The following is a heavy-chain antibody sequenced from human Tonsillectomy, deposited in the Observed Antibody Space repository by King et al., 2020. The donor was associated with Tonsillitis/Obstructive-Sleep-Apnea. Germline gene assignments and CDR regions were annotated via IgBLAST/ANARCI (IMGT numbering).Heavy chain of an antibody. V-gene: IGHV4-59*08. Sequence: VQLQESGPGLVKPSETLSLTCTVSGGSISSYYWSWIRQPPGKGLEWIGYIYYSGSTNYNPSLKSRVTISVDTSKNQFSLKLSSVTAADTAVYYCARHGYSSSWSHFYYWGQGTLVTVSS. CDR2: IYYSGST. D-gene: IGHD6-13*01. CDR1: GGSISSYY. J-gene: IGHJ4*02. CDR3: ARHGYSSSWSHFYY.